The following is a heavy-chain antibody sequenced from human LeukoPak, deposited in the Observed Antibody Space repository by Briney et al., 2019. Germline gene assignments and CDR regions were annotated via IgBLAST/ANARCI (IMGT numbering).Heavy chain of an antibody. CDR1: GGTFSSYA. CDR2: IIPIFGTA. V-gene: IGHV1-69*13. CDR3: ASYSSSRTHDAFDI. D-gene: IGHD6-6*01. Sequence: SVKVSCKASGGTFSSYAISWVRQAPGQGLEWMGGIIPIFGTANYAQKFQGRVTITADESTSTAYMELSSLRSEDTAVYYCASYSSSRTHDAFDIWGQGTMVTVSS. J-gene: IGHJ3*02.